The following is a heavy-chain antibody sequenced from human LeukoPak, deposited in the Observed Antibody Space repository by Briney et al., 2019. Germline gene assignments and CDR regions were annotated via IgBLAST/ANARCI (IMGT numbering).Heavy chain of an antibody. CDR2: IWYDGSNK. D-gene: IGHD3-3*01. Sequence: PGGSLRLSCAASGFTFSSYGMHWVRQAPGKGLEWVAVIWYDGSNKYYADSVKGRFTISRDNSKNTLYLQMNSLRAEDTAVYYCAKGVLLVDYWSGYYMAAPPGDRDAFDVWGQGTMVTVSS. V-gene: IGHV3-33*06. J-gene: IGHJ3*01. CDR3: AKGVLLVDYWSGYYMAAPPGDRDAFDV. CDR1: GFTFSSYG.